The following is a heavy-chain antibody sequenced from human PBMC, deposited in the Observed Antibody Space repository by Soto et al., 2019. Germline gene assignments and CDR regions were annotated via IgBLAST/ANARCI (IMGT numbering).Heavy chain of an antibody. CDR2: IYYSGST. V-gene: IGHV4-39*01. J-gene: IGHJ4*02. CDR3: ASDPSGSHQTDY. CDR1: GGSISSSSYY. Sequence: PSETLSLTCSVSGGSISSSSYYWGWIRQPPGKGLEWIGSIYYSGSTYYNPSLKSRVTISVDTSKNQFSLKLSSVTAADTAVYYCASDPSGSHQTDYWGQGTLVTVSS. D-gene: IGHD1-26*01.